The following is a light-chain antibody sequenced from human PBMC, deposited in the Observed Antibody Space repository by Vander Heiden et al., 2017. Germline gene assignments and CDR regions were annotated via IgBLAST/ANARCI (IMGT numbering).Light chain of an antibody. CDR3: SSYLVTGDYV. J-gene: IGLJ1*01. V-gene: IGLV2-8*01. Sequence: QSALTESLSASGSPGQSVTISCTGTSRDIGGYDHVSWYKWHPGKAPKLIIYDVTKRPSGVPDRFSGSKSGNTASLTVSGLQAEDEADYFCSSYLVTGDYVFGTGTKVTVL. CDR1: SRDIGGYDH. CDR2: DVT.